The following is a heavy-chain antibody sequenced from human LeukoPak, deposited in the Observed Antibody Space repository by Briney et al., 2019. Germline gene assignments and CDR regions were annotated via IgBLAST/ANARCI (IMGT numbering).Heavy chain of an antibody. J-gene: IGHJ4*02. CDR1: GFTFSSYW. CDR3: ARGGYSSSWYVNYFDY. V-gene: IGHV3-7*01. Sequence: PGGSLRLSCAASGFTFSSYWMSWVRQAPGKGLEWVANIKQDGSEKYYVDSVKGRFTISRDDAKNSLYLQMNSLRAEDTAVYYCARGGYSSSWYVNYFDYWGQGTLVTVSS. D-gene: IGHD6-13*01. CDR2: IKQDGSEK.